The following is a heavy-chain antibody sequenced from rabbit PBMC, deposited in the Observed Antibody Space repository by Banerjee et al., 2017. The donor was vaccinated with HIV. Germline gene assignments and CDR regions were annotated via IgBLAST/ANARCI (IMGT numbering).Heavy chain of an antibody. CDR2: IYNGDGST. V-gene: IGHV1S45*01. J-gene: IGHJ6*01. Sequence: QEQLVESGGGLVQPEGSLTLTCKAAGFDFGSSYYMCWVRQAPGKGPEWIACIYNGDGSTYYASWAKGRFTISKTSSTTVTLQMTSLTAADTATYFCARAPNSGYAGLIRLDLWGPGTLVTVS. CDR3: ARAPNSGYAGLIRLDL. D-gene: IGHD4-2*01. CDR1: GFDFGSSYY.